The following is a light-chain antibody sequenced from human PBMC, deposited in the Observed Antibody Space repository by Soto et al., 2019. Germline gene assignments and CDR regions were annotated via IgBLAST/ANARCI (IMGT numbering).Light chain of an antibody. V-gene: IGKV3-11*01. J-gene: IGKJ4*01. CDR3: QQRSNWPLT. CDR1: QSVSGY. CDR2: DAS. Sequence: EIVLTQSPATLSLSPGERATLSCRASQSVSGYFAWYQQKPGQAPRLLIYDASNRATGIPARFSGSGSGTDFTLTISSLEPEDFAVYYCQQRSNWPLTFGGGTNVEIK.